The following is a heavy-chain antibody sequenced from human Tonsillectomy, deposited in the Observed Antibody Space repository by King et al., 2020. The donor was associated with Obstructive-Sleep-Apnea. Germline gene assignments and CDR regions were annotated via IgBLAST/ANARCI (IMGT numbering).Heavy chain of an antibody. D-gene: IGHD3-9*01. Sequence: QLVQSGGGLVQPGGSLRLSCAASGFTFSSYWMSWVRQAPGKGLEWVANIKQDGSEKYYVDSVKGRFTISRDNAKNSLYLQMNSLRAEDTAVYYCARDYDMLTGSPMDVWGQGTTVTVSS. CDR2: IKQDGSEK. CDR1: GFTFSSYW. J-gene: IGHJ6*02. V-gene: IGHV3-7*01. CDR3: ARDYDMLTGSPMDV.